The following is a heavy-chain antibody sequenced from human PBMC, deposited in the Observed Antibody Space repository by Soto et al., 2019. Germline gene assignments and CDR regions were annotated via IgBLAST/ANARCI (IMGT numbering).Heavy chain of an antibody. CDR1: GYTLTELS. Sequence: ASVKATSKVSGYTLTELSMHWVRQAPGKGLEWMGGFDPEDGETIYAQKFQGRVTMTEDTSTDTAYMELSSLRSEDTAVYYCATAIIPSNIVVVPAAIPPDYWGQGTQVTVSS. V-gene: IGHV1-24*01. CDR3: ATAIIPSNIVVVPAAIPPDY. J-gene: IGHJ4*02. D-gene: IGHD2-2*01. CDR2: FDPEDGET.